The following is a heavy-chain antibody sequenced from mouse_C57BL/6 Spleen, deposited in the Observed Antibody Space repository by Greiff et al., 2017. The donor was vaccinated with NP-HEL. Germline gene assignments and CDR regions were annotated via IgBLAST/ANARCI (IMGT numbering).Heavy chain of an antibody. V-gene: IGHV1-66*01. CDR1: GYSFTSYY. CDR3: ARLLREGYFDV. D-gene: IGHD1-1*01. CDR2: IYPGSGNT. J-gene: IGHJ1*03. Sequence: QVQLQQSGPELVKPGASVKISCKASGYSFTSYYIHWVKQRPGQGLEWIGWIYPGSGNTKYNEKFKGKATLTADTSSSTADMQLSSLTSEDSAVYYCARLLREGYFDVWGTGTTVTVSS.